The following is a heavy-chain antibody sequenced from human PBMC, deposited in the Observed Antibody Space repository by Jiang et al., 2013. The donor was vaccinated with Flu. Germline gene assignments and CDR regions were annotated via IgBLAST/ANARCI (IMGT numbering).Heavy chain of an antibody. CDR2: INTNTGNP. CDR3: ARASWNSVTTIGALFDY. D-gene: IGHD4-17*01. V-gene: IGHV7-4-1*02. Sequence: QSGSELKKPGASVKVSCKASGYTFTSYAMNWVRQAPGQGLEWMGWINTNTGNPTYAQGFTGRFVFSLDTSVSTAYLQISSLKAEDTAVYYCARASWNSVTTIGALFDYWGQGTLVTVSS. J-gene: IGHJ4*02. CDR1: GYTFTSYA.